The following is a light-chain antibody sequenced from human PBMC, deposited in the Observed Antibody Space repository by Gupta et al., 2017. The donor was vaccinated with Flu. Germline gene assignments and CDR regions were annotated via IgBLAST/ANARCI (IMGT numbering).Light chain of an antibody. CDR2: DDA. CDR1: DIGSKR. J-gene: IGLJ3*02. Sequence: SSVLTQPPSVSVAPGQTARITGWGTDIGSKRVTWYQPKAGQAPVLVVYDDANRPSGIPERFSGANYGNTATMTISRVEAGDEAAYYCQRGEKSSDNRVFGGGTKLTVL. V-gene: IGLV3-21*02. CDR3: QRGEKSSDNRV.